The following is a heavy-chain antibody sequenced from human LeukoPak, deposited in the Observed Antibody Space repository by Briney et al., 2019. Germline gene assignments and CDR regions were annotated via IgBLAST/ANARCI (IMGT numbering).Heavy chain of an antibody. J-gene: IGHJ6*02. D-gene: IGHD6-19*01. CDR1: GFTFSSYA. Sequence: GGSLRLSCAASGFTFSSYAMSWVRQAPGKGLEWVSAIGGGGGGTFYADSVKGRFTISRDNSKNTLYLQMNSLRAEDTALYYCARHEALSSLSYGVDVWGQGTTVTVSS. CDR3: ARHEALSSLSYGVDV. CDR2: IGGGGGGT. V-gene: IGHV3-23*01.